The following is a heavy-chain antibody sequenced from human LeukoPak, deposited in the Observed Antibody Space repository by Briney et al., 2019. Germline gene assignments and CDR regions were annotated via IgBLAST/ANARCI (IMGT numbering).Heavy chain of an antibody. D-gene: IGHD3-3*01. V-gene: IGHV4-59*01. CDR1: GGSISSYY. Sequence: PSETLSLTCTVSGGSISSYYWSWIRQPPGKGLEWIGYIYYSGSTNYNPSLKSRVTISVDTSKNQFSLKLSSVTAADTAVYYCARVRILRQTNWVPYFDYWGQGTLVTVSS. J-gene: IGHJ4*02. CDR2: IYYSGST. CDR3: ARVRILRQTNWVPYFDY.